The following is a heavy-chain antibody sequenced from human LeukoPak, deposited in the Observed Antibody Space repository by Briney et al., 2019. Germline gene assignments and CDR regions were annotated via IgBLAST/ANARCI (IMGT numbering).Heavy chain of an antibody. CDR1: GGSISSYC. V-gene: IGHV4-59*01. CDR3: ARAYSSYTPSDY. Sequence: SETLSLTCTVSGGSISSYCWSWIRQPPGKGLEWIGYIYYSGSTNYNPSLKSRVTISVDTSKNQFSLKLSFVTAADTAVYYCARAYSSYTPSDYWGQGTLVTVSS. CDR2: IYYSGST. J-gene: IGHJ4*02. D-gene: IGHD6-19*01.